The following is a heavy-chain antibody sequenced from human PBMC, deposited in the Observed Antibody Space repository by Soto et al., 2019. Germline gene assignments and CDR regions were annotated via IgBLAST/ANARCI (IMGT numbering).Heavy chain of an antibody. CDR3: AKDHIVAAAPDY. CDR1: GFTVSSNY. Sequence: PGGSLRLSCAASGFTVSSNYMSWVRQAPGKGLEWVSVIYSGGSTYYADSVKGRFTISRDNSKNTLYLQMNSLRSEDTAVYYCAKDHIVAAAPDYRGQRTPVTVSS. J-gene: IGHJ4*02. CDR2: IYSGGST. V-gene: IGHV3-53*01. D-gene: IGHD2-2*01.